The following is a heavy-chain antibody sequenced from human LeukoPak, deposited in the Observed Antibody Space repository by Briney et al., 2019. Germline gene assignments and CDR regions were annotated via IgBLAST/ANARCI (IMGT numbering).Heavy chain of an antibody. Sequence: GSLRLSCAASGFTFSSYAMSWVRQAPGKGLEWVSAISGSGGSTYYADSVKGRFTISRDNSKNTLYLQMNSLRAEDTAVYYCAKDMRFDWTPYYFDYWGQGTLVTVSS. D-gene: IGHD3-9*01. J-gene: IGHJ4*02. CDR2: ISGSGGST. CDR1: GFTFSSYA. CDR3: AKDMRFDWTPYYFDY. V-gene: IGHV3-23*01.